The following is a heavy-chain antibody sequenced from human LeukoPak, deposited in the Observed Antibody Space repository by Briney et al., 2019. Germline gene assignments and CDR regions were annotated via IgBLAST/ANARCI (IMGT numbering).Heavy chain of an antibody. V-gene: IGHV1-46*01. D-gene: IGHD5-18*01. Sequence: ASVKVSCKASGYTFTSYSMHWVRQAPGQGLEWMGIINPSGGSTSYAQKFQGRVTMTRDMSTSTVYMELSSLRAEDTAIYYCAKDFEWIPLWSGSFGTDVWGQGTTVIVSS. CDR3: AKDFEWIPLWSGSFGTDV. J-gene: IGHJ6*02. CDR2: INPSGGST. CDR1: GYTFTSYS.